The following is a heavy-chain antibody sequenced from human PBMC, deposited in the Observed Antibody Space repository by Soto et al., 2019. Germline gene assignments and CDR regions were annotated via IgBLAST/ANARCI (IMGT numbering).Heavy chain of an antibody. J-gene: IGHJ4*02. V-gene: IGHV1-46*01. Sequence: GASVKVSCKASGYTSTSYYMHWVRQAPGQGLEWMGIINPSGGSTSYAQKFQGRVTMTRDTSTSTVYMELSSLRSEDTAVYYCARAPLDFWGGYLPFDYWGQGTLVTVS. D-gene: IGHD3-3*01. CDR2: INPSGGST. CDR3: ARAPLDFWGGYLPFDY. CDR1: GYTSTSYY.